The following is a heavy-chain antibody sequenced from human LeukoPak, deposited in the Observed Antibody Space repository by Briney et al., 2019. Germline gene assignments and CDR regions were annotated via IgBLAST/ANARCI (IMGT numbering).Heavy chain of an antibody. CDR3: TRDGGGWSHLDY. D-gene: IGHD6-19*01. CDR1: GFIFSECA. Sequence: GESLKISCEGSGFIFSECAIHWVRQASGKGLEWVGRIDTRGKGSATAYAASVRGRFTLSRDDSKSTAYLQMSSLKTEDTAAYFCTRDGGGWSHLDYWGQGTLVTVSS. J-gene: IGHJ4*02. CDR2: IDTRGKGSAT. V-gene: IGHV3-73*01.